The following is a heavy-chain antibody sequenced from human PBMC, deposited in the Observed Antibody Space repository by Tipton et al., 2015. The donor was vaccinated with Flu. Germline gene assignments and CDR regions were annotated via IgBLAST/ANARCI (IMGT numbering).Heavy chain of an antibody. J-gene: IGHJ4*02. CDR1: GDSISSTFYS. D-gene: IGHD1-26*01. CDR3: ARDSVRGSPFDY. V-gene: IGHV4-39*07. Sequence: TLSPTCTVFGDSISSTFYSWGWIRQPPGKGLEWIGSIFYSGSTNYNPSLKSRVTTSLDTSMNQFSLRLTSVTAADTAVYYCARDSVRGSPFDYWGQGTLVSVSS. CDR2: IFYSGST.